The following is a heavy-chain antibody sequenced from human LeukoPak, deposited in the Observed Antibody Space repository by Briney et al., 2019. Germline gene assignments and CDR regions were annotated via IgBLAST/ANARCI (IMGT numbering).Heavy chain of an antibody. CDR1: GGSFSGYY. V-gene: IGHV4-34*01. J-gene: IGHJ4*02. CDR3: ARGVLQPYDY. CDR2: INHSGST. D-gene: IGHD2/OR15-2a*01. Sequence: PSETLSLTCAVYGGSFSGYYWSWIRQPPGKGLEWIGEINHSGSTNYNPSLKSRVTISVDTSKNQFSLKLSSATAADTAVYYCARGVLQPYDYWGQGTLVTVSS.